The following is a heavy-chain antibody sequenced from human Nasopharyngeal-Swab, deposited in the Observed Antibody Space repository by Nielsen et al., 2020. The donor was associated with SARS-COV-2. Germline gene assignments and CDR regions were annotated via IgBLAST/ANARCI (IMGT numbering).Heavy chain of an antibody. D-gene: IGHD2-2*02. CDR3: ARLYISPRRFDP. J-gene: IGHJ5*02. V-gene: IGHV4-38-2*01. Sequence: GSLRLSCAVSGDSITSGYFWGWIRQPPGKGLEWIGSMYHTGSTYYNPSLKSRVTISIDTSKNQFSLKLSSVTAADTAVYYCARLYISPRRFDPWGQGTLVTVSS. CDR1: GDSITSGYF. CDR2: MYHTGST.